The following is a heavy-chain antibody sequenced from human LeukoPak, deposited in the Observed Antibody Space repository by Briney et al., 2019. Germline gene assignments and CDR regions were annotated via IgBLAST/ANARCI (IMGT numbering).Heavy chain of an antibody. D-gene: IGHD5-24*01. CDR3: ARGPDGYNSEFVFDY. CDR1: GYSISSGYY. CDR2: IYHSGST. Sequence: SETLSLTCAVSGYSISSGYYWGWIRQPPGMGLEWIGSIYHSGSTYYNPSLKSRVTISVDTSENQFSLKLSSVTAADTAVYYCARGPDGYNSEFVFDYWGQGTLVTVSS. J-gene: IGHJ4*02. V-gene: IGHV4-38-2*01.